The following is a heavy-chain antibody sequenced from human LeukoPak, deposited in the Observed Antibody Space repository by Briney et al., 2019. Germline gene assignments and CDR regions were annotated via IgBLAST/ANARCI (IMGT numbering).Heavy chain of an antibody. V-gene: IGHV4-31*03. J-gene: IGHJ6*02. CDR3: ARSDYYDSSGYRFEYYYGMDV. Sequence: PSQTLSLTCTVSGGSISSGGYYWSWIRQHPGKGLEWIGYIYYSGSTYYNPSLKSRVTISVDTSKNQFSLKLSSVTAADTAVYYCARSDYYDSSGYRFEYYYGMDVWGQGTTVTVSS. CDR2: IYYSGST. D-gene: IGHD3-22*01. CDR1: GGSISSGGYY.